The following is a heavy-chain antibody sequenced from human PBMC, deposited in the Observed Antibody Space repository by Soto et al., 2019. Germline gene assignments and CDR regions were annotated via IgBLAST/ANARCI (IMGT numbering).Heavy chain of an antibody. J-gene: IGHJ6*02. CDR2: ISYDGGNK. Sequence: GGSLRLSCAASGFTFSSYAMHWVRQAPGKGLEWVAVISYDGGNKYYADSVKGRFTISRDNSKNTLYVQMNSLRAEDTAVYYCARVRGGNYGMDVWGQGTTVTSP. CDR3: ARVRGGNYGMDV. D-gene: IGHD3-10*01. CDR1: GFTFSSYA. V-gene: IGHV3-30-3*01.